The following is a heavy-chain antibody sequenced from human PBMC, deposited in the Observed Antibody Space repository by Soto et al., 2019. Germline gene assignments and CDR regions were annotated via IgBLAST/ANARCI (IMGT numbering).Heavy chain of an antibody. CDR2: IYYSGST. J-gene: IGHJ5*02. CDR3: ARGQRGVLRYFDWSLFDP. CDR1: GGSISSYY. Sequence: TLSLTCTVSGGSISSYYWSWIRQPPGKGLEWIGYIYYSGSTNYNPSLKSRVTISVDTSKNQFSLKLSSVTAADTAVYYCARGQRGVLRYFDWSLFDPWGQGTLVTVSS. V-gene: IGHV4-59*08. D-gene: IGHD3-9*01.